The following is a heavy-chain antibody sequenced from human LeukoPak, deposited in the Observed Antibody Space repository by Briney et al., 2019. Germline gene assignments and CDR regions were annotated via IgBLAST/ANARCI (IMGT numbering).Heavy chain of an antibody. CDR2: IYYSGST. J-gene: IGHJ3*02. D-gene: IGHD3-22*01. Sequence: SETLSPTCTVSGGSISSSSYYWGWIRQPPGKGLEWFGSIYYSGSTYYNPSLKSRVTISVDTSKNQFSLKLSSVTAADTAVYYATYYYDSSGSDAFDIWGQGTMVTVSS. V-gene: IGHV4-39*01. CDR3: TYYYDSSGSDAFDI. CDR1: GGSISSSSYY.